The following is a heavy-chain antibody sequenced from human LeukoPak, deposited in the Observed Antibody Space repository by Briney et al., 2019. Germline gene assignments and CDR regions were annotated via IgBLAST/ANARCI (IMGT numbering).Heavy chain of an antibody. CDR1: GGSISSSSYY. CDR3: ARVFRGAVTSNWFDP. V-gene: IGHV4-39*07. Sequence: SETLSLTCTVSGGSISSSSYYWGWIRQPPGKGLEWIGSIYYSGSTYYNPSLKSRVTMSVDSSNTEFSLRLNSVTAADTAVYYRARVFRGAVTSNWFDPWGQGTLVTVSS. CDR2: IYYSGST. D-gene: IGHD4-17*01. J-gene: IGHJ5*02.